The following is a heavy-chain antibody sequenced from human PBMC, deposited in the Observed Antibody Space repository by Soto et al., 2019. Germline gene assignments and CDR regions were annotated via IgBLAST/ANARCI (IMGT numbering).Heavy chain of an antibody. CDR3: ARGGKYCSGGSCYSYYYYGMDV. CDR1: GYTFTSYG. Sequence: QVQLVQSGAEVKKPGASVKVSCKASGYTFTSYGISWVRQAPGQGLEWMGWISAYNGNTNYAQKLQGRVTMTTDTSTSTAHRELRSRRSDDTAVYYCARGGKYCSGGSCYSYYYYGMDVWGQGTTVTVSS. V-gene: IGHV1-18*01. J-gene: IGHJ6*02. D-gene: IGHD2-15*01. CDR2: ISAYNGNT.